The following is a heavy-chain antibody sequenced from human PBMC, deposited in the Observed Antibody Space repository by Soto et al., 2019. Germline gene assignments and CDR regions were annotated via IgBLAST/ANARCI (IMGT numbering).Heavy chain of an antibody. V-gene: IGHV5-51*01. D-gene: IGHD6-19*01. CDR1: GYSFTSYW. J-gene: IGHJ5*02. CDR3: ARTWLEGVLYNWFDP. Sequence: PGESLKISCKGSGYSFTSYWIGWVRQMPGKGLEWMGIIYPGDSDTRYSPSFQGQVTISADKSISTAYLQWSSLKASDTAMYYCARTWLEGVLYNWFDPWGQGTLVTVSS. CDR2: IYPGDSDT.